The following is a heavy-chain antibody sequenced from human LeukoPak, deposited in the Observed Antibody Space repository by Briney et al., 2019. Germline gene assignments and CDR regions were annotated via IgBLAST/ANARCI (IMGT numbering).Heavy chain of an antibody. CDR2: ISSSGGGT. D-gene: IGHD7-27*01. CDR3: AGRAELGRGFDY. J-gene: IGHJ4*02. V-gene: IGHV3-23*01. Sequence: PGGSLRLSCAASGFTFSSYAMSWVRQAPGKGLEWVSAISSSGGGTYHADSVKGRFTISRDNSKNTLYLQMNSLRGEDTAVYYCAGRAELGRGFDYWGQGTLVTVSS. CDR1: GFTFSSYA.